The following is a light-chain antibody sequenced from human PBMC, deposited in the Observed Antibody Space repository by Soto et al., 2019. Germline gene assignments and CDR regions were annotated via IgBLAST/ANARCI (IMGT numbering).Light chain of an antibody. Sequence: QSVLTQPPSASGTPGQRVTIYCCGSSSKIGSNTVNWYQQLPGTAPKLLIYSNDQRPSGVPDRFSGSKSGTSASLAIGGLQSEDEADYYCAAWDDSLTGPAVFGGRTKLTVL. J-gene: IGLJ2*01. CDR3: AAWDDSLTGPAV. V-gene: IGLV1-44*01. CDR2: SND. CDR1: SSKIGSNT.